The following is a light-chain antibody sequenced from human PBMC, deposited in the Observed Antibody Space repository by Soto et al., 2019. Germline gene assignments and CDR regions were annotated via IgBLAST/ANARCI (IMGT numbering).Light chain of an antibody. CDR2: DAS. V-gene: IGKV1-33*01. J-gene: IGKJ5*01. Sequence: DIQMTQSPSSLSAGVGDRVTITCQASQDISKYLNWYQQKSGKAPKLLIYDASNLETGVPSRFSGSGSGTDFTVTISSLQPEDIATYFCQQYDNLPTFGQGTRLEIK. CDR1: QDISKY. CDR3: QQYDNLPT.